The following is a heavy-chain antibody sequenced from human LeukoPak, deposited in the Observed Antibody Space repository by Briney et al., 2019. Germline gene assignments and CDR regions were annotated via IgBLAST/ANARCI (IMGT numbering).Heavy chain of an antibody. CDR1: GFTFSSYG. D-gene: IGHD6-19*01. Sequence: GGSLRLSCAASGFTFSSYGMHWVRQAPGKGLEWVAVISYDGSNKYYADSVKGRFTISRDNSKNTLYLQMNSLRAEDTAVYYCAKEWKAVAGDAFDIWGQGTMVTVSS. CDR3: AKEWKAVAGDAFDI. J-gene: IGHJ3*02. V-gene: IGHV3-30*18. CDR2: ISYDGSNK.